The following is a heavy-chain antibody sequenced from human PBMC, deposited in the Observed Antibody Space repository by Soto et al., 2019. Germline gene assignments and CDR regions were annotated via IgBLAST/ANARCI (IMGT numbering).Heavy chain of an antibody. CDR2: IYPGDSDT. V-gene: IGHV5-51*01. CDR3: ARPNIAAAGTCDY. CDR1: GYSFTSYW. Sequence: GESLKISCKGSGYSFTSYWIGWVRQMPGKGLEWMGIIYPGDSDTRYSPSFQGQVTISADKSISTAYLQWSSLKASDTTMYYCARPNIAAAGTCDYWGQGTLVTVSS. D-gene: IGHD6-13*01. J-gene: IGHJ4*02.